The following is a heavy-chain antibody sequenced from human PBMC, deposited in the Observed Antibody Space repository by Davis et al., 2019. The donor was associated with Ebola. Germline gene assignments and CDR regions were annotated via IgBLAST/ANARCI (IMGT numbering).Heavy chain of an antibody. CDR1: GGSFSGYY. Sequence: SETLSLTCAVYGGSFSGYYWSWIRQPPGKGLEWIGEINHSGSTSYNPSLKSRVTISVDTPKNQFSLNLRSVTAADTAVYYCAREGDPHYYMDVWGKGTTVTVAS. J-gene: IGHJ6*03. D-gene: IGHD2-21*02. V-gene: IGHV4-34*01. CDR3: AREGDPHYYMDV. CDR2: INHSGST.